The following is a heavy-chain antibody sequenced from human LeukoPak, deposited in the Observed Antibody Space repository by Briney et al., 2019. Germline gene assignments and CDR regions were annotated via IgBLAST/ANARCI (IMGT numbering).Heavy chain of an antibody. Sequence: GGSLRLSCAASGFTFSSYAMSWVRQAPGKGLEWVSTVSHSGGSTYYADSVKGRFTISRDNSKNTLYLQLNSLRADDTAVYYCAKEREMATRYYFDYWGQGTLVTVSS. D-gene: IGHD5-24*01. V-gene: IGHV3-23*01. CDR2: VSHSGGST. CDR3: AKEREMATRYYFDY. CDR1: GFTFSSYA. J-gene: IGHJ4*02.